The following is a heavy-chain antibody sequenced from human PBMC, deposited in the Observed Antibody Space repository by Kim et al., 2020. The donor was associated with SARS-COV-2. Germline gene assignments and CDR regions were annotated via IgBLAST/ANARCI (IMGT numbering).Heavy chain of an antibody. CDR3: ARATVTTSRRVYAFDI. Sequence: SETLSLTCAVSGGSISSGGYSWSWIRQPPGKGLEWIGYIYHSGSTYYNPSLKSRVTISVDRSKNQFSLKLSSVTAADTAVYYCARATVTTSRRVYAFDIWGQGTMVTVSS. D-gene: IGHD4-17*01. CDR1: GGSISSGGYS. CDR2: IYHSGST. V-gene: IGHV4-30-2*01. J-gene: IGHJ3*02.